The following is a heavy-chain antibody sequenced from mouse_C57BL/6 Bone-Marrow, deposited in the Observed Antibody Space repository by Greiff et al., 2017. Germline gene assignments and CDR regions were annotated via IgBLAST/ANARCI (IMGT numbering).Heavy chain of an antibody. Sequence: VQLQQPGAELVKPGASVKMSCKASGYTFTSYWITWVKQRPGQGLEWIGDIYPGSGSTNYNEKFKSKATLTVDTSSSTAYMQLSSLTSEDSAVYYCARYDYYGSSYVGFDYWGQGTTLTVSS. J-gene: IGHJ2*01. CDR3: ARYDYYGSSYVGFDY. CDR1: GYTFTSYW. CDR2: IYPGSGST. D-gene: IGHD1-1*01. V-gene: IGHV1-55*01.